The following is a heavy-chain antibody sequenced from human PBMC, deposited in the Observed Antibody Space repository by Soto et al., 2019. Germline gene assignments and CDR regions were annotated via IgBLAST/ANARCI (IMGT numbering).Heavy chain of an antibody. D-gene: IGHD5-12*01. Sequence: PGGSLRLSCAASGFTFSSYGMQWVRPAPDKELEWVTVIWYDGSKKYYANSVKCRITISRDNSKNTMKLQMNSLRAVDTDVYYCARDPEYSGYDSYDYWGQGTLVTVSS. CDR2: IWYDGSKK. J-gene: IGHJ4*02. V-gene: IGHV3-33*01. CDR3: ARDPEYSGYDSYDY. CDR1: GFTFSSYG.